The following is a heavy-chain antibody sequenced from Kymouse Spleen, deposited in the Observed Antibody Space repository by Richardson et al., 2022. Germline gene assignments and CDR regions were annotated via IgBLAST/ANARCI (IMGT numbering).Heavy chain of an antibody. J-gene: IGHJ4*02. Sequence: QVQLQQWGAGLLKPSETLSLTCAVYGGSFSGYYWSWIRQPPGKGLEWIGEINHSGSTNYNPSLKSRVTISVDTSKNQFSLKLSSVTAADTAVYYCARVIAVAYFDYWGQGTLVTVSS. CDR3: ARVIAVAYFDY. CDR2: INHSGST. V-gene: IGHV4-34*01. D-gene: IGHD6-19*01. CDR1: GGSFSGYY.